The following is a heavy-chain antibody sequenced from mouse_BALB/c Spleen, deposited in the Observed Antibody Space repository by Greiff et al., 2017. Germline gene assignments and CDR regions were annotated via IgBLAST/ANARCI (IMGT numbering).Heavy chain of an antibody. CDR1: GFTFSSYT. D-gene: IGHD2-1*01. CDR2: ISSGGGNT. CDR3: ARSDGKGTWFAY. J-gene: IGHJ3*01. V-gene: IGHV5-9*03. Sequence: DVKLVESGGGLVKPGGSLKLSCAASGFTFSSYTMSWVRQTPEKRLEWVATISSGGGNTYYPDSVKGRFTISRDNAKNNLYLQMSSLRSEDTALYYCARSDGKGTWFAYWGQGTLVTVSA.